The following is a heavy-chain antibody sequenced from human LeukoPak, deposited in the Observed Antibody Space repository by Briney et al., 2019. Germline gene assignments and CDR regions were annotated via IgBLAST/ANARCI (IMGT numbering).Heavy chain of an antibody. Sequence: QPGGSLRLSCAASGFTFDDYAMHWVRQAPGKGLEWVSGISWNSGSIGYADSVKGRFTISRDNSKNTLYLQMNSLRAEDTAVYYCARGTIKRGYSGYDPNFDYWGQGTLVTVSS. CDR3: ARGTIKRGYSGYDPNFDY. V-gene: IGHV3-9*01. J-gene: IGHJ4*02. CDR1: GFTFDDYA. D-gene: IGHD5-12*01. CDR2: ISWNSGSI.